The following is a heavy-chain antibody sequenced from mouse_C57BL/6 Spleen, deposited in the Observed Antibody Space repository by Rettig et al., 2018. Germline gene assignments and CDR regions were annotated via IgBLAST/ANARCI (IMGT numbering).Heavy chain of an antibody. CDR2: T. CDR3: ARSGTTVGDY. J-gene: IGHJ2*01. V-gene: IGHV7-3*01. D-gene: IGHD1-1*01. Sequence: TEYSASVKGRFTISRDNSQSILYLQMNALRAEDSATYYCARSGTTVGDYWGQGTTLTVSS.